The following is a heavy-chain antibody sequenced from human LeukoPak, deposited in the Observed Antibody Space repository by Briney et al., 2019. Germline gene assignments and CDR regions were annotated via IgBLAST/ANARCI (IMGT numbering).Heavy chain of an antibody. V-gene: IGHV1-46*01. J-gene: IGHJ4*02. Sequence: ASVKVSCKAFGYSFTTYYMHWVRQAPGQGLEWMGIINCSSGRTNYAQKFQGRVTMTRDTSTSTVFMELSSLRSEGTAVYYCARESHDVLQYVGGHWGQGTLVTVSS. CDR1: GYSFTTYY. CDR3: ARESHDVLQYVGGH. D-gene: IGHD3-9*01. CDR2: INCSSGRT.